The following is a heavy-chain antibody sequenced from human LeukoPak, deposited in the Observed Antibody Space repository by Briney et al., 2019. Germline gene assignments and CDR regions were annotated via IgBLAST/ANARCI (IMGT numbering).Heavy chain of an antibody. CDR3: AREAAGPYFDY. Sequence: TGGSLRLSCAASGFTFSDYYMSWIRQAPGKGLEWVSYISSSSSYTNYAESVKGRFTISRDNAKNSLYLQMNSLRAEDTAVYYCAREAAGPYFDYWGQGTLVTVSS. J-gene: IGHJ4*02. D-gene: IGHD6-13*01. CDR1: GFTFSDYY. V-gene: IGHV3-11*05. CDR2: ISSSSSYT.